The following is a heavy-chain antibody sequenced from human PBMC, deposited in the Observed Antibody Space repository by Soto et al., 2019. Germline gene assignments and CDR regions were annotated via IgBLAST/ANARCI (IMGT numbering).Heavy chain of an antibody. V-gene: IGHV3-21*01. CDR3: ARKIVVAASDAFDI. J-gene: IGHJ3*02. CDR1: GFTFSSYS. D-gene: IGHD2-15*01. Sequence: GGSLRLSCAASGFTFSSYSMNWVRQAPGKGLEWVSSISSSSSYIYYADSVKGRFTISRDNAKNSLYLQMNSLRAEDTAVYYCARKIVVAASDAFDIRGQGTMVTVSS. CDR2: ISSSSSYI.